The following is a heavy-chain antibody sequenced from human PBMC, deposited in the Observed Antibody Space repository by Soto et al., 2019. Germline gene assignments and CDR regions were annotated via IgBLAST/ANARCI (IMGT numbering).Heavy chain of an antibody. J-gene: IGHJ6*02. CDR3: ARELYSYGDYYYYYGMDV. V-gene: IGHV1-69*13. Sequence: SVKVSCKASGGTISSYAISWVRQAPGQGLEWMGGIIPIFGTANYAQKFQGRVTITADESTSTAYMELSSLRSEDTAVYYCARELYSYGDYYYYYGMDVWGQGTTVTVSS. CDR1: GGTISSYA. D-gene: IGHD5-18*01. CDR2: IIPIFGTA.